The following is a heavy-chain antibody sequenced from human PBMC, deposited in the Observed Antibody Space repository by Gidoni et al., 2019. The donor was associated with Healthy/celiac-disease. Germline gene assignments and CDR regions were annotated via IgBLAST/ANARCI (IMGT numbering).Heavy chain of an antibody. Sequence: CADSVKGRFTISRDNSKNTLYLQMNSLRAEDTAVYYCAREGYDSSGYLDYWGQGTLVTVSS. D-gene: IGHD3-22*01. CDR3: AREGYDSSGYLDY. J-gene: IGHJ4*02. V-gene: IGHV3-33*01.